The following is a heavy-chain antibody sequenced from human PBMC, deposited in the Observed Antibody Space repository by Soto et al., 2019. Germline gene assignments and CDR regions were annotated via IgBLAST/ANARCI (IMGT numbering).Heavy chain of an antibody. Sequence: GASVKVSCKTAGYSFTGYSVHWVRQAPGHGPEWMGWINPKSGGTKYAQKFQGRVTMTRDTSISTVFMELSRVTSDDTAVYYCAREVFSLGNFIPRKLFDYWCHAILVTVSS. J-gene: IGHJ4*01. CDR1: GYSFTGYS. D-gene: IGHD2-2*02. CDR3: AREVFSLGNFIPRKLFDY. V-gene: IGHV1-2*02. CDR2: INPKSGGT.